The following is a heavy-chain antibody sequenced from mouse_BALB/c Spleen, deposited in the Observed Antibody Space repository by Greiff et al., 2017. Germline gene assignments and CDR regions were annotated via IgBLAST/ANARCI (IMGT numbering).Heavy chain of an antibody. CDR1: GYSITSGYY. D-gene: IGHD2-1*01. J-gene: IGHJ1*01. V-gene: IGHV3-6*02. Sequence: EVQRVESGPGLVKPSQSLSLTCSVTGYSITSGYYWNWIRQFPGNKLEWMGYISYDGSNNYNPSLKNRISITRDTSKNQFFLKLNSVTTEDTATYYCAREGGNTVYWYFDVWGAGTTVTVSS. CDR2: ISYDGSN. CDR3: AREGGNTVYWYFDV.